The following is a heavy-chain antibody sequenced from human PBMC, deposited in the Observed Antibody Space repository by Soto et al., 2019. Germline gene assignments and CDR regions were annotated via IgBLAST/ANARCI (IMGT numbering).Heavy chain of an antibody. D-gene: IGHD6-19*01. J-gene: IGHJ4*02. CDR1: GFTFSSFG. Sequence: GGSLRLYCAASGFTFSSFGMHWVRQAPGKGLEWVAVILYDGSNKYYADSVKGRFTISRDNSKNTLYLQMNSLRAEDTAVFYCAKPTVPFGRTVVAGPFDNWGQGTLVTVSS. CDR3: AKPTVPFGRTVVAGPFDN. V-gene: IGHV3-30*18. CDR2: ILYDGSNK.